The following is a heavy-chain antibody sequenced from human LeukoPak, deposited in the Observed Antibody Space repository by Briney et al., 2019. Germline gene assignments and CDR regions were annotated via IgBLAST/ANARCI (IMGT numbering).Heavy chain of an antibody. Sequence: PGGSLRLSCAASGFAVSTYYLSWVRQAPGKGLERVSVIYSDGSTYYTDSVKGRFTISRDNSKNTLYLQMNSLRPEDTAVYYCARDQRSESYYPWGWFDPWGQGTLATVSS. CDR3: ARDQRSESYYPWGWFDP. D-gene: IGHD1-26*01. J-gene: IGHJ5*02. CDR2: IYSDGST. CDR1: GFAVSTYY. V-gene: IGHV3-66*02.